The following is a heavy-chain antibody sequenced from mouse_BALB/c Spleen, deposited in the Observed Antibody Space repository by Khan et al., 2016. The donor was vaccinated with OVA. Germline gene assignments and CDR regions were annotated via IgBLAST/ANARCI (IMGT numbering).Heavy chain of an antibody. Sequence: QVQLQQSGAELARPGASVKMSCKASGYIFTNYMMHWVKQRPGQGLEWIGDINPSNDYSNYNQNFKDKATLTADNSSSTAYMQLSSLTSEDSAVYDCARGGYGGFGFWGQGTLVTGSA. J-gene: IGHJ3*01. CDR2: INPSNDYS. CDR1: GYIFTNYM. V-gene: IGHV1-4*01. D-gene: IGHD1-1*02. CDR3: ARGGYGGFGF.